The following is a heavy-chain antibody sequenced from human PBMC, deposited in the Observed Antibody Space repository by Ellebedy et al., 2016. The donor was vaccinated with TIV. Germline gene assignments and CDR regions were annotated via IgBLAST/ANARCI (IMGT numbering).Heavy chain of an antibody. V-gene: IGHV4-39*07. CDR2: IYYSGGN. CDR3: ARDLAGGSGRFDP. D-gene: IGHD3-10*01. J-gene: IGHJ5*02. CDR1: DGSISNSDYY. Sequence: MPSETLSLTCTVSDGSISNSDYYWVWIRQPPGKGLEWIGRIYYSGGNYYNPSLKSRITISVDTSKSQFSLKLNSGTAADTAVYYCARDLAGGSGRFDPWGQGTLVTVSS.